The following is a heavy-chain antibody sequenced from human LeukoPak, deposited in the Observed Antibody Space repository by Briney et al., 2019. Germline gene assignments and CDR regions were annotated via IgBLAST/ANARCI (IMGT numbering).Heavy chain of an antibody. Sequence: SETLSLTCAVYGGSFSGYYWSWIRQPPGKGLEWIGEVNHSGSTNYNPSLKSRVTISVDTSKNQSSLKLSSVTAADTAVYYCARDKRWLQFSSYYYYMDVWGKGTTVTISS. CDR3: ARDKRWLQFSSYYYYMDV. J-gene: IGHJ6*03. CDR2: VNHSGST. CDR1: GGSFSGYY. V-gene: IGHV4-34*01. D-gene: IGHD5-24*01.